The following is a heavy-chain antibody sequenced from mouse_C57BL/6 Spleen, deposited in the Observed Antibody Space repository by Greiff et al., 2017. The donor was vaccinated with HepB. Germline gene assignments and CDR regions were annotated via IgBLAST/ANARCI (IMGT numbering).Heavy chain of an antibody. CDR3: ARSHSHYYVSSHYYAMDY. D-gene: IGHD1-1*01. CDR2: IDPSDSYT. Sequence: QVQLQQPGAELVMPGASVKLSCKASGYTFTSYWMHWVKQRPGQGLEWIGEIDPSDSYTNYNQKFKGKSTLTVDKSSSTAYMQLSSLTSEDSAVYYCARSHSHYYVSSHYYAMDYWGQGTSVTVSS. CDR1: GYTFTSYW. V-gene: IGHV1-69*01. J-gene: IGHJ4*01.